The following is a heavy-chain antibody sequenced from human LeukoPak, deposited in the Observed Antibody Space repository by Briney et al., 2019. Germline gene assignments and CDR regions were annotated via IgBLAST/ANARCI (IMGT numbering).Heavy chain of an antibody. J-gene: IGHJ4*02. CDR3: ARAVERWIGNHDYQVFLDY. D-gene: IGHD4-23*01. V-gene: IGHV4-39*07. CDR2: IYYSGST. Sequence: SETLSLTCTVSGGSISSSSYYWGWIRQSPGKGLEWIASIYYSGSTYKNPSLKSRVTISVDMSKNQFSLNLRSVTAADTAVYFCARAVERWIGNHDYQVFLDYWGQGLLVTVSS. CDR1: GGSISSSSYY.